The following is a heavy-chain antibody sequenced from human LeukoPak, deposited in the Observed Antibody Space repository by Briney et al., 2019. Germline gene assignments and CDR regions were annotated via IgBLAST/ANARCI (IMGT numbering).Heavy chain of an antibody. Sequence: ASVKVSCKASGYTFTGYYMHWVRQAPGQGLEWMGWINPNSGGTNYAQKSQGRVTMTRDTSISTAYMELSRLRSDDTAVYYCAVSIAVAGTPLPYFDYWGQGTLVTVSS. CDR1: GYTFTGYY. V-gene: IGHV1-2*02. CDR2: INPNSGGT. J-gene: IGHJ4*02. D-gene: IGHD6-19*01. CDR3: AVSIAVAGTPLPYFDY.